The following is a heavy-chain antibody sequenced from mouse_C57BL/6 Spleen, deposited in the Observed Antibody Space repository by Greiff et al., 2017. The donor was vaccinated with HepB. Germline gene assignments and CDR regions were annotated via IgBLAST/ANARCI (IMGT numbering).Heavy chain of an antibody. CDR3: AREYYYAGGVFDY. Sequence: EVQLVESEGGLVQPGSSMKLSCTASGFTFSDYYMAWVRQVPEKGLEWVANINYDGSSTYYLDSLKSRFIITRDNAKNILYLQMSSLKSEDTATYYCAREYYYAGGVFDYWGQGTTLTVSS. CDR2: INYDGSST. V-gene: IGHV5-16*01. D-gene: IGHD1-1*02. J-gene: IGHJ2*01. CDR1: GFTFSDYY.